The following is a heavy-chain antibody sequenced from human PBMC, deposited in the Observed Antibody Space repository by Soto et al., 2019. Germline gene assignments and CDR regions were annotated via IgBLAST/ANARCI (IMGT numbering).Heavy chain of an antibody. CDR3: ATGGYDYIWGSYRYPDY. J-gene: IGHJ4*02. D-gene: IGHD3-16*02. CDR1: GITFSSYS. Sequence: GGSLRLSCAASGITFSSYSMNWVRQAPGKGLEWVSYISSSSSTIYYADSVKGRFTISRDNAKNSLYLQMNSLRAEDTAVYYCATGGYDYIWGSYRYPDYWGQGTLVTVSS. CDR2: ISSSSSTI. V-gene: IGHV3-48*01.